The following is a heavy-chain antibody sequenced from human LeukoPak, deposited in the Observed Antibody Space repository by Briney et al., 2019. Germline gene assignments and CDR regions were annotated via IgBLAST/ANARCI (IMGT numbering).Heavy chain of an antibody. D-gene: IGHD6-6*01. J-gene: IGHJ4*02. CDR3: ARDRAAHPLDY. V-gene: IGHV3-21*01. CDR1: GFTFSSYS. Sequence: GGSLRLSCAASGFTFSSYSMNWVRQAPGKGLEWVSSISSSSSYIYYADSVKGRSTISRDNAKNSLYLQMNSLRAEDTAVYYCARDRAAHPLDYWGQGTLVTVSS. CDR2: ISSSSSYI.